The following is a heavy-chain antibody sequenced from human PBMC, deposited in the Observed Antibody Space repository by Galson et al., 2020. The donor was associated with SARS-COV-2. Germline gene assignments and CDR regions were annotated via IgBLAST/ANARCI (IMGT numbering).Heavy chain of an antibody. CDR2: INSNGSST. CDR1: GFTFSSYW. D-gene: IGHD2-2*01. V-gene: IGHV3-74*01. Sequence: GGSLSLSCPASGFTFSSYWMHWVRQPPGKGLGWISRINSNGSSTSNANPGMGRSTISRDNAKNTLNLQMNSLRAEDTAVYYCAASGVYCSSTSCPLKYYYYYMGVWGKGTTVTISS. CDR3: AASGVYCSSTSCPLKYYYYYMGV. J-gene: IGHJ6*03.